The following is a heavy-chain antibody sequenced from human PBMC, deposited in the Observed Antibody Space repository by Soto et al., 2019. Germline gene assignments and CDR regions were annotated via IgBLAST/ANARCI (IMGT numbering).Heavy chain of an antibody. Sequence: SVKVSCKASGGTFSSYAISWVRQAPGQGLEWMGGIIPIFGTANYAQKFQGRVTITADESTSTAYMELSSLRFEDTAVYYCARDLVYSYGYEYWGQGTLVTVSS. CDR2: IIPIFGTA. J-gene: IGHJ4*02. D-gene: IGHD5-18*01. CDR3: ARDLVYSYGYEY. V-gene: IGHV1-69*13. CDR1: GGTFSSYA.